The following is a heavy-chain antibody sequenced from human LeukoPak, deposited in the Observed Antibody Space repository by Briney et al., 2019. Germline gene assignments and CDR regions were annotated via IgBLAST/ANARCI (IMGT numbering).Heavy chain of an antibody. CDR2: INSDGSST. CDR1: GFTFSHHW. V-gene: IGHV3-74*01. CDR3: VREGVGATFDY. J-gene: IGHJ4*02. Sequence: PGGSLRLSCAASGFTFSHHWMHWVRQAPGKGLVWVSRINSDGSSTNYADSVKGRFTISRDNAKNTLYLQVNSLRAKDTAVYYCVREGVGATFDYWGQGTLVTVSS. D-gene: IGHD1-26*01.